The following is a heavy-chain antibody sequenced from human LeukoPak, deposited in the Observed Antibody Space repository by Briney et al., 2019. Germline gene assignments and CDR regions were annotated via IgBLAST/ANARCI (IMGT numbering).Heavy chain of an antibody. J-gene: IGHJ4*02. Sequence: ASVKVSCKASGYTFSNYHIHWVRQAPGQGLEWLGIINPNGGSASYAQRFQGRVTMTRDTSTTTVYMELTSLRSEDTAVYYCARDYYYDSSGYYTYYFDYWGQGTQVTVSS. CDR3: ARDYYYDSSGYYTYYFDY. CDR2: INPNGGSA. D-gene: IGHD3-22*01. CDR1: GYTFSNYH. V-gene: IGHV1-46*01.